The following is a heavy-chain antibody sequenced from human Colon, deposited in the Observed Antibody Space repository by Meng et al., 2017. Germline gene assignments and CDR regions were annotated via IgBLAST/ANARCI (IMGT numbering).Heavy chain of an antibody. Sequence: QVMLEQAGPGLVEPTQTRSLVRAFSGDSVSSISALWLWVRQPPSGGLEWLGQTYYRSEWQNHYGVSVKSRITITADTSRNQFYLNLSSVTPEDTAVYYCTTWYGEYWGQGTLVTVSS. V-gene: IGHV6-1*01. CDR1: GDSVSSISAL. J-gene: IGHJ4*02. CDR3: TTWYGEY. D-gene: IGHD3-10*01. CDR2: TYYRSEWQN.